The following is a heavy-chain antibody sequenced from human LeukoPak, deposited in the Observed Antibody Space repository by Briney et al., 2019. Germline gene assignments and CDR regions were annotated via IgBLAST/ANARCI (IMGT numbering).Heavy chain of an antibody. J-gene: IGHJ3*02. Sequence: GGSLRLSCAASEFTFTNYWMHWVRQAPGEGLVWVSRIDNDGSDSIYADSVKGRFTISRDNAKNTVCLQMHGLRADDTAVYYCARGGYHHGFDIWGQGTMVTVSS. CDR1: EFTFTNYW. V-gene: IGHV3-74*01. CDR2: IDNDGSDS. D-gene: IGHD1-14*01. CDR3: ARGGYHHGFDI.